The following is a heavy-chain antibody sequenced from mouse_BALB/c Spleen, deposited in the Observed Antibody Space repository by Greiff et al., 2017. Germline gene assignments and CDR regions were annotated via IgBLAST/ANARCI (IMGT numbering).Heavy chain of an antibody. CDR1: GYPFTSYW. V-gene: IGHV1-9*01. Sequence: QVQLQQPGAELVKPGASVKLSCKASGYPFTSYWMHWVKQRPGQGLEWIGEILPGSGSTNYNEKFKGKATFTADTSSNTAYMQLSSLTSEDSAVYYCASYYGSSYVPHCDYWGEGTTRTVSS. D-gene: IGHD1-1*01. J-gene: IGHJ2*01. CDR3: ASYYGSSYVPHCDY. CDR2: ILPGSGST.